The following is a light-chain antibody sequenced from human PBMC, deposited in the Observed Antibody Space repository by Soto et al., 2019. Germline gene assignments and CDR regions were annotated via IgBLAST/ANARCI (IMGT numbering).Light chain of an antibody. J-gene: IGKJ4*01. CDR3: QQYNKWPLT. CDR1: QSVSSN. CDR2: GAS. V-gene: IGKV3-15*01. Sequence: EIVMTQSPATLSVSPGERATLSCRASQSVSSNLAWYQQKPGQAPRLLIYGASTRATDIAARISGSGSGTEXXXTXXSLXSEDFAVYYCQQYNKWPLTFGGGTKVEIK.